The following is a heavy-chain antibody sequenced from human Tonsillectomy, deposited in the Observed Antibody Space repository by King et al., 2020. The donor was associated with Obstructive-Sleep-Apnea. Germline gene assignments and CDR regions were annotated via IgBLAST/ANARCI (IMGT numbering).Heavy chain of an antibody. CDR2: ISGSGGST. J-gene: IGHJ4*02. CDR3: AKGGCSSTSCYYDCDY. Sequence: VQLVESGGGLVQPGGSLRLSCAASGFTFSSYAMSWVRQAPGKGLEWVSAISGSGGSTYYADSVKGRFTISRDNSKNTLYLQMNSLRAEDTAVYYCAKGGCSSTSCYYDCDYWGQGTLVTVSS. V-gene: IGHV3-23*04. D-gene: IGHD2-2*01. CDR1: GFTFSSYA.